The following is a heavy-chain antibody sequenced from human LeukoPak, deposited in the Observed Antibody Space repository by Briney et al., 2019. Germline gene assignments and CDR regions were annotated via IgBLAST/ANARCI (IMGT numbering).Heavy chain of an antibody. CDR3: TKDVRGGWYGDFDY. D-gene: IGHD6-19*01. J-gene: IGHJ4*02. Sequence: PGGSLRLSCAASGFTFSSYAMSWVRQAPGKGLEWVSAISGSGGSTYYADSVKGRFTISRDNSKNTLYLQMNSLRAEDTAVYYCTKDVRGGWYGDFDYWGQGTLVTVSS. CDR2: ISGSGGST. V-gene: IGHV3-23*01. CDR1: GFTFSSYA.